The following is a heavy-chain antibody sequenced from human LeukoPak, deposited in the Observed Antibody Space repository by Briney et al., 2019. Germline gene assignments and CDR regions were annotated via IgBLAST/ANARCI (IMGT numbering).Heavy chain of an antibody. CDR3: ARAQPTNDAFDI. Sequence: ASVKVSCKASGYTLTRYFIHWVRQAPGQGLEWMGIINPNGGSTSYPQKSQGRVTITADKSTSTAYMELSSLRSEDTAVYYCARAQPTNDAFDIWGQGTMVTVSS. D-gene: IGHD2-2*01. J-gene: IGHJ3*02. V-gene: IGHV1-46*01. CDR2: INPNGGST. CDR1: GYTLTRYF.